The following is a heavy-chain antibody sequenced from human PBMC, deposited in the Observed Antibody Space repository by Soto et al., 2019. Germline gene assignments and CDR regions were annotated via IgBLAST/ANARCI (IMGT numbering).Heavy chain of an antibody. CDR2: IVVGSSNT. CDR3: AADPYYYDSSNYYSFDY. Sequence: GASVKVSCKASGFTFTSSAVQWVRQARGQRLEWIGWIVVGSSNTNYAQKFQERVTITRDMSTSTVHMELSSLRSEDTAVYYCAADPYYYDSSNYYSFDYWGQGTLVTVSS. V-gene: IGHV1-58*01. J-gene: IGHJ4*02. D-gene: IGHD3-22*01. CDR1: GFTFTSSA.